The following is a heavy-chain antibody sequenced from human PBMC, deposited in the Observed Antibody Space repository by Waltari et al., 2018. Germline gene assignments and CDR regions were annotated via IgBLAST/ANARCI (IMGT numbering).Heavy chain of an antibody. D-gene: IGHD3-10*01. J-gene: IGHJ4*02. CDR1: GFTFSNYA. CDR2: INSNGGRT. CDR3: ARDGSYFYYDY. V-gene: IGHV3-64*01. Sequence: DVQLVESGGGLVQPGGSLRLSCEASGFTFSNYALHWVRQAPGKGLEYVSAINSNGGRTYYANSVKGRFTVSRDNSKNTLYLQMGSLRAEDIAVYYCARDGSYFYYDYWGLGTLVTVSS.